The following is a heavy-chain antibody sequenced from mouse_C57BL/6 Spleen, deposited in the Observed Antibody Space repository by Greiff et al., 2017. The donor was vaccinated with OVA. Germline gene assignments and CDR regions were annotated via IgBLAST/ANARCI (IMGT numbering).Heavy chain of an antibody. D-gene: IGHD2-4*01. Sequence: QVTLKESGPGILQPSQTLSLTCSFSGFSLSTFGMGVGWIRQPSGKGLEWLAHIWWDDDKYYNPALKSRLTISKDTSKNQVFLKIANVDTADTATYYCARIEGLRRDDYWYFDVWGTGTTVTVSS. J-gene: IGHJ1*03. CDR3: ARIEGLRRDDYWYFDV. CDR1: GFSLSTFGMG. V-gene: IGHV8-8*01. CDR2: IWWDDDK.